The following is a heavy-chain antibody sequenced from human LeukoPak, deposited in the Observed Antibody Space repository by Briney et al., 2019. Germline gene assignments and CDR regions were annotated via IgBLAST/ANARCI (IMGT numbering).Heavy chain of an antibody. CDR2: ISGGGDAT. J-gene: IGHJ6*03. Sequence: GGSLRLSCAASDFSFITYAMSWVRQAPGKGLEWVSPISGGGDATYYADSVKGRFTISRDNSKNTLYLQMNSLRVEDTAVYYCARDSSMLRGPLVIYYFDFWGKGTTVTVSS. CDR1: DFSFITYA. CDR3: ARDSSMLRGPLVIYYFDF. D-gene: IGHD3-10*01. V-gene: IGHV3-23*01.